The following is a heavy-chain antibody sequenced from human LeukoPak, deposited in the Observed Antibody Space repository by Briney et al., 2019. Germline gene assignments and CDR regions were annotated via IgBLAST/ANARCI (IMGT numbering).Heavy chain of an antibody. Sequence: GGSLRLSCAASGFTFDDYAMHWVRQAPGKGLEWVSGISWNSGSIGYADSVKGRFTISRDNAKNSLYLQMNSLRAEDTALYYCAKDSGFLEWFDAFDIWGQGTMVTVSS. V-gene: IGHV3-9*01. CDR1: GFTFDDYA. CDR2: ISWNSGSI. D-gene: IGHD3-3*01. CDR3: AKDSGFLEWFDAFDI. J-gene: IGHJ3*02.